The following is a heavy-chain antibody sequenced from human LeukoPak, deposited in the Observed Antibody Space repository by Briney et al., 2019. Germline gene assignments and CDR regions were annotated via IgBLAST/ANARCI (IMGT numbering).Heavy chain of an antibody. D-gene: IGHD3-16*02. CDR1: GGSFSGYY. Sequence: SETLSLTCAVYGGSFSGYYWSWIRQPPGKGLEWIGEINHSGSTNYNPSLKSRVTISVDTSKNQFSLKLSSVTAADTAVYYCARVLGNDYVWGSYRYPHFDYWGQGTLVAVSS. V-gene: IGHV4-34*01. CDR3: ARVLGNDYVWGSYRYPHFDY. J-gene: IGHJ4*02. CDR2: INHSGST.